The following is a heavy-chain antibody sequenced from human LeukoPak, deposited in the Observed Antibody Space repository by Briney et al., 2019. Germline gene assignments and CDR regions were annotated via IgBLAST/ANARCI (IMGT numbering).Heavy chain of an antibody. CDR1: GGSISSSS. J-gene: IGHJ4*02. Sequence: PSETLSLTCAVSGGSISSSSYYWGWIRQPPGKGLEWVSSISSSSSYIYYADSVKGRFTISRDNAKNSLYLQMNSLRAEDTAVYYCARDWVGEKFFDYWGQGTLVTVSS. D-gene: IGHD1-26*01. V-gene: IGHV3-21*01. CDR3: ARDWVGEKFFDY. CDR2: ISSSSSYI.